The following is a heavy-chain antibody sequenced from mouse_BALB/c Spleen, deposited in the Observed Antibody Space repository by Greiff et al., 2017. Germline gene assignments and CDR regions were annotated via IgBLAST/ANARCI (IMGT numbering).Heavy chain of an antibody. D-gene: IGHD2-3*01. Sequence: VKLVESGAELAKPGASVKMSCKASGYTFTSYWMHWVKQRPGQGLEWIGYINPSTGYTEYNQKFKDKATLTADKSSSTAYMQLSSLTSEDSAVYYCARSDGYYYAMDYWGQGTSVTVSS. CDR2: INPSTGYT. CDR3: ARSDGYYYAMDY. CDR1: GYTFTSYW. J-gene: IGHJ4*01. V-gene: IGHV1-7*01.